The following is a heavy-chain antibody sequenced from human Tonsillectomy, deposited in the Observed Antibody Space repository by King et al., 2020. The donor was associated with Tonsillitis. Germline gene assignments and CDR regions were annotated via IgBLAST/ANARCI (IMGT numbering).Heavy chain of an antibody. CDR2: ISYDGINK. V-gene: IGHV3-30*04. CDR1: GFTFSSYA. Sequence: VQLVESGGGVVQPGRSLRLSCAASGFTFSSYAIHWVRQAPGKGLEWVAVISYDGINKYNADSVKGRFTISRHNSKNTLYLQMNSLRTEDTAVYCCARVGYNSGLYNWFDPWGQGTLVTVSS. D-gene: IGHD5-18*01. CDR3: ARVGYNSGLYNWFDP. J-gene: IGHJ5*02.